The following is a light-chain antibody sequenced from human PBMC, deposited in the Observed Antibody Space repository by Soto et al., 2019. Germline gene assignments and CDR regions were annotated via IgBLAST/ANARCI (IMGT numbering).Light chain of an antibody. Sequence: QTVVTQEPSFSVSPGRTVTLTCGLSSGSVSTSYYPSWYQQTPGQAPRTLIYNTNTRSSGVPDRFSGSNLGNKAALTITGAQADDESEYYCVLYMGSGISVFGGGTKLTVL. CDR3: VLYMGSGISV. V-gene: IGLV8-61*01. J-gene: IGLJ2*01. CDR1: SGSVSTSYY. CDR2: NTN.